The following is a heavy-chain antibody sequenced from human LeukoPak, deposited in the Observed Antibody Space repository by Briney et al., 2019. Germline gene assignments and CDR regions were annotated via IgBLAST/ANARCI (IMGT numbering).Heavy chain of an antibody. J-gene: IGHJ4*02. CDR1: GYTFTSYG. CDR2: ISAYNGNT. D-gene: IGHD3-22*01. V-gene: IGHV1-18*01. CDR3: ASDRRSSGYYGGFDY. Sequence: ASVKVSCKASGYTFTSYGISWVRQAPGQGLEWMGWISAYNGNTNYAQKFQGRVTMTRDTSTSTAYMELSRLRSDDTAVYYCASDRRSSGYYGGFDYWGQGTLVTVSS.